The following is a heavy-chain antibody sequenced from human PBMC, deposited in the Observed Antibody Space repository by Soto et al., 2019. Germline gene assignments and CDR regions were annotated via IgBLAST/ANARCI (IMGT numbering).Heavy chain of an antibody. CDR2: ISGSGHGT. CDR1: GLMFDNSA. V-gene: IGHV3-23*01. D-gene: IGHD3-22*01. CDR3: AKGRYFDTSGGCANY. J-gene: IGHJ4*02. Sequence: EVKLLESGGGLVPPGASARISCITSGLMFDNSAMSWVRQSPGRGLDWVAAISGSGHGTVYTQSVQGRFIISRDKSKKTLFLQMNNLRAEDTAVYYCAKGRYFDTSGGCANYWGLGTLVSVSA.